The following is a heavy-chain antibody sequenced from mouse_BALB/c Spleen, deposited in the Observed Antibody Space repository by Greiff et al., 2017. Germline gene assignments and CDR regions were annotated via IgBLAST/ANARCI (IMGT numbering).Heavy chain of an antibody. CDR1: GYTFTSYY. CDR2: INPSNGGT. D-gene: IGHD2-10*02. CDR3: TRGEYGNYVGAMDY. Sequence: QVQLKQSGAELVKPGASVKLSCKASGYTFTSYYMYWVKQRPGQGLEWIGEINPSNGGTNFNEKFKSKATLTVDKSSSTAYMQLSSLTSEDSAVYYCTRGEYGNYVGAMDYWGQGTSVTVSS. V-gene: IGHV1S81*02. J-gene: IGHJ4*01.